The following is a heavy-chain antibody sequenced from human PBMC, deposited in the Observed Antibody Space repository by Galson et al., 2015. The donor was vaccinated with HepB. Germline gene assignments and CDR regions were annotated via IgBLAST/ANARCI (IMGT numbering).Heavy chain of an antibody. D-gene: IGHD3-16*01. J-gene: IGHJ3*02. Sequence: SVKVSCKASGYTFTSYAMHWVRQAPGQRLEWMGWINAGNGNTKYSQKFQGRVTITRDTSASTAYMELSSLRSEDTAVYYCARDGDYDYVWGSYGSLSIWGQGTMVTVSS. CDR1: GYTFTSYA. CDR2: INAGNGNT. V-gene: IGHV1-3*01. CDR3: ARDGDYDYVWGSYGSLSI.